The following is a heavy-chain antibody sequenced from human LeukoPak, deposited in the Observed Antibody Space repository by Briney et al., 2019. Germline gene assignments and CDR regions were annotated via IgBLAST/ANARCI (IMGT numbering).Heavy chain of an antibody. V-gene: IGHV4-30-4*08. Sequence: SETLSLTCTVSGGSISSGDYYWSWVRQPPGKGLEWIGYIYHSGSTYYNPSLKSRVTISIDTSKNQFSLELSSVTAADTAVYYCARSKDSSYYYVSSYYMDVWGKGTTVTVSS. D-gene: IGHD3-22*01. CDR1: GGSISSGDYY. CDR2: IYHSGST. J-gene: IGHJ6*03. CDR3: ARSKDSSYYYVSSYYMDV.